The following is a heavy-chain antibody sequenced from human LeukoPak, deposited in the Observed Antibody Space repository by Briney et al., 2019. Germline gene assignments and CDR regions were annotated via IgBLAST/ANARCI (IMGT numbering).Heavy chain of an antibody. V-gene: IGHV4-34*01. D-gene: IGHD2-15*01. CDR3: ARAPSGYCSGGSCYSKYYYYGMDV. J-gene: IGHJ6*02. Sequence: PSETLSLTCAVYGGSFSGYYWSWIRQPPGKGLEWIGEINHSGSTNYNPSLKSRVTISVDTSKNQFSLKLSSVPAADTAVYYCARAPSGYCSGGSCYSKYYYYGMDVWGQGTTVTVSS. CDR1: GGSFSGYY. CDR2: INHSGST.